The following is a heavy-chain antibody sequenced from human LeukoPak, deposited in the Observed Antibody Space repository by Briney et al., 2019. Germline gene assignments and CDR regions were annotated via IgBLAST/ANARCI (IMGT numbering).Heavy chain of an antibody. J-gene: IGHJ6*03. D-gene: IGHD2/OR15-2a*01. CDR3: ARNIADDYYSYMDV. CDR1: GFIFGKYG. V-gene: IGHV3-23*01. Sequence: GGSLRLSCIASGFIFGKYGMHWVRQAPGKGLEWVSAIAASGGITYYADSVKGRFTISRDNSKNTVYLQMSSLRAEDTAVYYCARNIADDYYSYMDVWGKGTTVTVSS. CDR2: IAASGGIT.